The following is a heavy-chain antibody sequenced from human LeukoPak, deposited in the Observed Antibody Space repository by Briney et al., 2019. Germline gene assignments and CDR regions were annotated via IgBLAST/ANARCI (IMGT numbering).Heavy chain of an antibody. CDR1: GFTFSNAW. V-gene: IGHV3-15*01. J-gene: IGHJ1*01. CDR3: TTEYYYDSSGYYEEYFQH. CDR2: IKSKTDGGTT. Sequence: GGSLRLSCAASGFTFSNAWMSWVRQAPGKGLEWVGRIKSKTDGGTTDYAAPVKGRFTISRDDSKNTLYLQMNSLKTEDTAVYYCTTEYYYDSSGYYEEYFQHWGQGTLVTVSS. D-gene: IGHD3-22*01.